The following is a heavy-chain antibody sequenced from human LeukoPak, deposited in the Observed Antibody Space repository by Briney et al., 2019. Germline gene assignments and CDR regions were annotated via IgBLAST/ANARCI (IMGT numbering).Heavy chain of an antibody. CDR2: TNHSGST. Sequence: SETLSLTCAVYGGSFSGYYWSWIRRPPGKGLEWIGETNHSGSTNYNPSLKSRVTISVDTSKNQFSLKLSSVTAADTAVYYCARGRIAVAGPYNWFDPWGQGTLVTVSS. V-gene: IGHV4-34*01. D-gene: IGHD6-19*01. J-gene: IGHJ5*02. CDR1: GGSFSGYY. CDR3: ARGRIAVAGPYNWFDP.